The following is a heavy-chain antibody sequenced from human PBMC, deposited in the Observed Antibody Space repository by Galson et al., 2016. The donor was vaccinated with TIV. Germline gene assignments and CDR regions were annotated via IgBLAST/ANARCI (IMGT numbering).Heavy chain of an antibody. Sequence: PALVKPTQTLTLTCTLSGVSGIPSGVAVGWIRQPPGKALEWLALIYWDDTQRYRPSLKNRVTIAKKPSTNQVVLTMTTMDPVDTATYFCDLYGSVSINAFDVWSQGTRVTVSS. V-gene: IGHV2-5*02. CDR1: GVSGIPSGVA. D-gene: IGHD6-19*01. J-gene: IGHJ3*01. CDR2: IYWDDTQ. CDR3: DLYGSVSINAFDV.